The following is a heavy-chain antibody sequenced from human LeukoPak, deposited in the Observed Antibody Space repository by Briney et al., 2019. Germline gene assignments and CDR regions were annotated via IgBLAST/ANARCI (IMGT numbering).Heavy chain of an antibody. Sequence: PSETLSLTCAVYGGSFSGYYWSWIRQPPGKGLEWIGEISHRGRSNYNPSLKSRVTISVDTSKNQFSLKLSSVTAADTAVYYCARDNVWGGMGDYYHCMDVWDKGTTVTVSS. CDR3: ARDNVWGGMGDYYHCMDV. J-gene: IGHJ6*03. CDR1: GGSFSGYY. V-gene: IGHV4-34*01. D-gene: IGHD3-16*01. CDR2: ISHRGRS.